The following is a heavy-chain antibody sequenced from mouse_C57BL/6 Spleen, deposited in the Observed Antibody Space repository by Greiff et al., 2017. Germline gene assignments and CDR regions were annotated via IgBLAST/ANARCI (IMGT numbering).Heavy chain of an antibody. CDR2: IDPEDGET. Sequence: DVQLQESGAELVKPGASVKLSCTASGFNIKDYYMHWVKQRTEQGLEWIGRIDPEDGETKYAPKFQGKATITADTSSNTAYLQLSSLTSEDTAVYYCARIRREYYFDYWGQGTTLTVSS. D-gene: IGHD3-2*02. CDR1: GFNIKDYY. J-gene: IGHJ2*01. CDR3: ARIRREYYFDY. V-gene: IGHV14-2*01.